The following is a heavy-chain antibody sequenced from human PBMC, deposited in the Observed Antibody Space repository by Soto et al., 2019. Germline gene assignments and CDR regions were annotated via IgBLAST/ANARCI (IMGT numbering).Heavy chain of an antibody. D-gene: IGHD1-7*01. Sequence: LSLTCGVSGGSFTSNNWWTWVRQPPGQGLEWIGEIYRTGSTNYNPSLKSRVTISLDKSENQFSLKVTSLTAADTAVYYCASRDPGTSVDYWGQGTLVTVSS. CDR3: ASRDPGTSVDY. V-gene: IGHV4-4*02. CDR2: IYRTGST. J-gene: IGHJ4*02. CDR1: GGSFTSNNW.